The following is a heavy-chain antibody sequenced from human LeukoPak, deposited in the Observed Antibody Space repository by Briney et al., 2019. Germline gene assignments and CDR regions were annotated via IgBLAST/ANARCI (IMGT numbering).Heavy chain of an antibody. J-gene: IGHJ4*02. D-gene: IGHD6-19*01. CDR2: ISHEGSQT. Sequence: PGKSLRLSCAASGFSFGSYGIHWVRQAPGKGLEWVAVISHEGSQTYYADSVRGRFTISRDNSKNMVYLQMNSLRGEDTAVYYCARTREQWQVLDYWGQGTLVTVSS. CDR3: ARTREQWQVLDY. CDR1: GFSFGSYG. V-gene: IGHV3-30*03.